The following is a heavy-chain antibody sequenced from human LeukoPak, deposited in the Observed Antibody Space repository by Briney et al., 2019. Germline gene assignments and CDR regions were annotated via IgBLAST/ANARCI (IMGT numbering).Heavy chain of an antibody. CDR1: GFTFSSYA. D-gene: IGHD4-17*01. CDR3: AKAQGTTTVPYYFDY. CDR2: ISGSGGST. V-gene: IGHV3-23*01. Sequence: GGSLRLSCAASGFTFSSYAMSWVRQAPGKGLEWVSAISGSGGSTYYADSVKGRFTISRDNSKNTLYPQMNSLRAEDTAVYYCAKAQGTTTVPYYFDYWGQGTLVTVSS. J-gene: IGHJ4*02.